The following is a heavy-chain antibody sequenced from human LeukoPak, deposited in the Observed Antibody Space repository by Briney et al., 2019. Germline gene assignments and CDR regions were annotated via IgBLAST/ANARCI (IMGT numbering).Heavy chain of an antibody. J-gene: IGHJ4*02. CDR3: ARGIKYSSSSGPQNDY. CDR1: GFTFSSYG. D-gene: IGHD6-6*01. CDR2: ISGSGDIT. V-gene: IGHV3-23*01. Sequence: PGGSLRLSCAASGFTFSSYGMSWVRQAPGKGLEWVSTISGSGDITYYADSVKGRFTISRDNAKNSLFLQMNSLRAEDTAVYYCARGIKYSSSSGPQNDYWGQGTLVTVSS.